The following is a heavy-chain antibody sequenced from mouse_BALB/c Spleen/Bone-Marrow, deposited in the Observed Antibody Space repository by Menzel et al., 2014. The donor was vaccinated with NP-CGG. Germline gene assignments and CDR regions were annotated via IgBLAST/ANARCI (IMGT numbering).Heavy chain of an antibody. CDR3: TKLLRLRKCFDV. D-gene: IGHD1-2*01. J-gene: IGHJ1*01. CDR2: ISSGGSYT. CDR1: GFTLSGYN. Sequence: EVKVVESGGGLVKPGGSLKLSCAASGFTLSGYNMSWVRQTPEKRLEWVATISSGGSYTYYLDSVKGRFTISRDNAENTLYLQMSSLKSEDTAMYYCTKLLRLRKCFDVWGAGTTVTVSS. V-gene: IGHV5-6-4*01.